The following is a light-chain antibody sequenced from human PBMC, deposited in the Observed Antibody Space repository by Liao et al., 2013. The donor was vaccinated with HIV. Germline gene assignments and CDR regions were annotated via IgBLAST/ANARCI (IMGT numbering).Light chain of an antibody. CDR2: YDS. V-gene: IGLV3-21*01. CDR3: QVWDSSTAEDV. CDR1: SIGSKS. J-gene: IGLJ1*01. Sequence: SYELTQSPSVSVAPGKTATISCGGDSIGSKSVHWYQQRPGQAPVLVMSYDSDRPSGIPERFSGSNSENTATLTISRVEAGDEADYYCQVWDSSTAEDVFGTGTKVTV.